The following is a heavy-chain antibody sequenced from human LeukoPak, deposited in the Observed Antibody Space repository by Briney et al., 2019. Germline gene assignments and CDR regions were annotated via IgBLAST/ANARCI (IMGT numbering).Heavy chain of an antibody. CDR2: IYTSGST. J-gene: IGHJ4*02. CDR3: ARQQLDGDFDY. V-gene: IGHV4-4*07. Sequence: SETLSLTCTVSGGPISSYYWSWIRQPAGKGLEWIGRIYTSGSTNYNPSLKSRVTMSVDTFKNQFSLKLSSVTAADTAAYYCARQQLDGDFDYWGQGTLVTVSS. CDR1: GGPISSYY. D-gene: IGHD6-13*01.